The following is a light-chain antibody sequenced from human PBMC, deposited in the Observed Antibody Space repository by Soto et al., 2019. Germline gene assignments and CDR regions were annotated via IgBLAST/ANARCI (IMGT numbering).Light chain of an antibody. J-gene: IGKJ3*01. CDR3: QQTSTAPFT. Sequence: DIELTQSPSSLSASVGDRVTIACRSSQNINIYLNWYQQKPGNAPKLLIFESSSLQSGVPSRFSGSGSRRDFTLTISSLQREDFATYFCQQTSTAPFTFGPGTKVGIK. V-gene: IGKV1-39*01. CDR2: ESS. CDR1: QNINIY.